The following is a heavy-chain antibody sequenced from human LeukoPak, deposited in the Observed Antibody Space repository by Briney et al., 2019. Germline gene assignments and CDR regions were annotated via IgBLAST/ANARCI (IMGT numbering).Heavy chain of an antibody. J-gene: IGHJ4*02. V-gene: IGHV1-18*01. Sequence: EASVKVSCKASGYTFTSYGISWVRQAPGQGLEWMGWISAYNGNTNYAQKLQGRVTMTTDTSTSTAYMELRSLRSDDTAVYYCARDFGEFGELQRNFDYWGQGTLVTVSS. CDR2: ISAYNGNT. D-gene: IGHD3-10*01. CDR3: ARDFGEFGELQRNFDY. CDR1: GYTFTSYG.